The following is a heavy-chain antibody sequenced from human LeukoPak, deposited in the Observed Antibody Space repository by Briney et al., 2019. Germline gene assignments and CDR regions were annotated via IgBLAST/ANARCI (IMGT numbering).Heavy chain of an antibody. CDR3: ARTASSSWYNPYYFDY. CDR1: EGTFSSYA. Sequence: SVKVSCKASEGTFSSYAISWVRQAPGQGLEWMGRIIPIFGTANYAQKFQGRVTITTDESTSTAYMELSSLRSEDTAVYYCARTASSSWYNPYYFDYWGQGTLVTVSS. J-gene: IGHJ4*02. V-gene: IGHV1-69*05. CDR2: IIPIFGTA. D-gene: IGHD6-13*01.